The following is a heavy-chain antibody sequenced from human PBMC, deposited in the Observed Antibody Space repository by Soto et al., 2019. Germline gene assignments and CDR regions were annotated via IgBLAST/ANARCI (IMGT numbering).Heavy chain of an antibody. CDR2: ISAYNGNT. CDR3: AGDPVNWAYYYYYGMDV. D-gene: IGHD1-1*01. V-gene: IGHV1-18*04. CDR1: GYTFTSYG. Sequence: ASVKVSCKASGYTFTSYGISWVRQAPGQGLEWMGWISAYNGNTNYAQKLQGRVTMTTDTSTSTAYMELRSLRSDDTAVYYCAGDPVNWAYYYYYGMDVWGQGTTVTVS. J-gene: IGHJ6*02.